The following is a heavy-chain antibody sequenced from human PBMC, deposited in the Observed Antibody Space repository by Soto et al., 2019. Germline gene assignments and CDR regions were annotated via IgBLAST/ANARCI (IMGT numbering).Heavy chain of an antibody. J-gene: IGHJ6*02. V-gene: IGHV3-23*01. D-gene: IGHD3-22*01. Sequence: GGSLRLSCAASGFTFSSYAMSWVRQAPGKGLEWVSAISGSGGSTYYADSVKDRFTISRDNSKNTLYLQMNSLRAEDTAVYYCAKGALGLLGSRGMDVWGQGTTVTVSS. CDR3: AKGALGLLGSRGMDV. CDR1: GFTFSSYA. CDR2: ISGSGGST.